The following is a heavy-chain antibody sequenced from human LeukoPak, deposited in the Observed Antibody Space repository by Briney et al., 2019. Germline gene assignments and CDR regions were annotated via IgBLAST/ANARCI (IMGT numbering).Heavy chain of an antibody. CDR2: INPNSGAT. Sequence: ASVKVSCKASGYTFTGYYMHWVRQAPGQGLEWVGWINPNSGATNYAQKFQGRVTMTRDTSISTAYMELSRLRSDDTAVYYCARDLGEDIVIVPAAGGSFDYWGQGSLVTVSS. CDR1: GYTFTGYY. J-gene: IGHJ4*02. V-gene: IGHV1-2*02. CDR3: ARDLGEDIVIVPAAGGSFDY. D-gene: IGHD2-2*01.